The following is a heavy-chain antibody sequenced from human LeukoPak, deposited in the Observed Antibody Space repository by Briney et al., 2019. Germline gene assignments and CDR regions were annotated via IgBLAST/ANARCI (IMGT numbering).Heavy chain of an antibody. CDR1: GDSISSSSYF. Sequence: SETLSLTCTASGDSISSSSYFWGWIRQPPGKGLEWIGSIYYSGSTNYNPSLKSRVTISVDTSKNHFSLKLSSVTAADTAVYYCARGQWLPVFDFWGQGTLVTVSS. V-gene: IGHV4-39*07. CDR3: ARGQWLPVFDF. J-gene: IGHJ4*02. CDR2: IYYSGST. D-gene: IGHD3-22*01.